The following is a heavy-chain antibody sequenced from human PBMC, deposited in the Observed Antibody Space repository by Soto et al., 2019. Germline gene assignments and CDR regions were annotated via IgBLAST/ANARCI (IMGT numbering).Heavy chain of an antibody. CDR3: ARDMGFGLSDY. D-gene: IGHD3-10*01. Sequence: QVQLVQSGAEVKKPGASVKVSCKASGYTFTSYAMHWVRQAPGQRLEWMGWINAGNGNTKYSQKFQGRVTITRDTSASTAYMELSSLRSEDTAVFYCARDMGFGLSDYWGQGTLVTVSS. CDR2: INAGNGNT. V-gene: IGHV1-3*01. CDR1: GYTFTSYA. J-gene: IGHJ4*02.